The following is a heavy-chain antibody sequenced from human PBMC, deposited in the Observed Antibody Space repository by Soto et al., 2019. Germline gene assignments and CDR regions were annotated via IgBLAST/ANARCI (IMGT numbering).Heavy chain of an antibody. Sequence: QITLKESGPTLVKPTQTLTLTCTFSGFSLSTSGVGVGWIRQPPAKALEWLALIYWDDDKRYSPSLKSRLTITKDTSKNQVVPTMNNMDPVDTATYYCAHSRVATMPDAFHYWGQGTPVTVSS. D-gene: IGHD5-12*01. V-gene: IGHV2-5*02. CDR2: IYWDDDK. J-gene: IGHJ4*02. CDR1: GFSLSTSGVG. CDR3: AHSRVATMPDAFHY.